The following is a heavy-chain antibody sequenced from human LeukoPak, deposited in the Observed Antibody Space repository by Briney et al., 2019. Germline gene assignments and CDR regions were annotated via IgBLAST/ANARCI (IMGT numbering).Heavy chain of an antibody. V-gene: IGHV3-7*01. J-gene: IGHJ4*02. CDR1: GFTFSSYW. D-gene: IGHD5-12*01. Sequence: PGGSLRLSCAASGFTFSSYWMSWVRQAPGKGLEWVSNIKQDGSEKYYVDSVKGRFTISSDNAKNSLYLQMNSLRAEDTAVCYCARDSGYGGRGRPDYWGQGTLVTVSS. CDR3: ARDSGYGGRGRPDY. CDR2: IKQDGSEK.